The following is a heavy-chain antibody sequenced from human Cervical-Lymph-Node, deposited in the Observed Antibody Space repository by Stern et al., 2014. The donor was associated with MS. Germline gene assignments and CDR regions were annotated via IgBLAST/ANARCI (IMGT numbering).Heavy chain of an antibody. CDR3: AKETEYYGLDV. CDR2: ISYDGKNK. J-gene: IGHJ6*02. CDR1: GFTFSIYG. V-gene: IGHV3-30*18. Sequence: DQLVESGGGEVQPGRSLRLSCAASGFTFSIYGMHWVRQAPGKGLEWVAIISYDGKNKYYADSVKGRFTISRDSSKKTLYLQMNSLRAEDTAVYHCAKETEYYGLDVWGQGTTVTVS. D-gene: IGHD1-14*01.